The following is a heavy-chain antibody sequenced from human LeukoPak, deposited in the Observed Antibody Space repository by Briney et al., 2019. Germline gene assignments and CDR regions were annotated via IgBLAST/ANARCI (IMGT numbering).Heavy chain of an antibody. CDR1: GYTFTSYG. CDR3: ARDLRLAVAGIDAFDI. CDR2: ISAYNGNT. V-gene: IGHV1-18*01. D-gene: IGHD6-19*01. Sequence: GASVKVSCKASGYTFTSYGISWVRQAPGQGLEWMGWISAYNGNTNYAQKLQGRVTMTTDTSTSTAYMELRSLRSDDTAVYYCARDLRLAVAGIDAFDIWGQGTMVTVSS. J-gene: IGHJ3*02.